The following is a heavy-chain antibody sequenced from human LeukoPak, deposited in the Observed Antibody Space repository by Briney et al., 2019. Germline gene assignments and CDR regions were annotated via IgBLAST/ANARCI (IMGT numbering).Heavy chain of an antibody. V-gene: IGHV1-46*01. J-gene: IGHJ4*02. Sequence: GASVKVSCKASGYTFTSYYMHWVRQAPGQGLEWMGIINPSGGSTSYAQKFQGRVTMTRDTSTSTVYMELSSLGSEDTAVYYCAKEMATIGIDYWGQGTLVTVSS. CDR2: INPSGGST. CDR1: GYTFTSYY. CDR3: AKEMATIGIDY. D-gene: IGHD5-24*01.